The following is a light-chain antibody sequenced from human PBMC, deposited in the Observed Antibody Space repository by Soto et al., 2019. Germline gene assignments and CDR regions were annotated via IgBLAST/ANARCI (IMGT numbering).Light chain of an antibody. J-gene: IGKJ1*01. Sequence: EIGFTQYPSTLSLSPGERAPLSCRASRSLSSDYLPWYQQKPGQAPRLLIYGASSRATGIPDRFSGSGSGTDFTLTISRLEPEDFAVYYCQQYGSSRRTFGQGTKVDI. V-gene: IGKV3-20*01. CDR1: RSLSSDY. CDR3: QQYGSSRRT. CDR2: GAS.